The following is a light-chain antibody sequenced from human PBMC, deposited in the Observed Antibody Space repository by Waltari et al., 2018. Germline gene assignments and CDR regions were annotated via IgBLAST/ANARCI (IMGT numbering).Light chain of an antibody. CDR1: QSVGSY. J-gene: IGKJ2*01. CDR2: DAS. CDR3: QQRSNWTPHT. Sequence: EIVLTQSPATLSLSPGDTATLSCRASQSVGSYLAWYQQKPGQPPRLLIYDASNRATGVPARFRGSGSGTDFTLTIRSLEAEDFAVYYCQQRSNWTPHTFGQGARLEIK. V-gene: IGKV3-11*01.